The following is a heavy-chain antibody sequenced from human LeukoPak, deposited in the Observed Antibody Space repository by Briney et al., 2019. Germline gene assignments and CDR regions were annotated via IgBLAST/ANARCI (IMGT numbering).Heavy chain of an antibody. CDR2: MNPNSANT. D-gene: IGHD2-8*02. Sequence: ASVKVSCKASGYTFTTYDINWVRQATGQGLEWMGWMNPNSANTGYAQKFQGRVTITRNTSISTAYMELNSLRSDDTAVNYCARARLVRGPVTPLYYFDYWGQGVLVTVSS. CDR1: GYTFTTYD. CDR3: ARARLVRGPVTPLYYFDY. V-gene: IGHV1-8*01. J-gene: IGHJ4*02.